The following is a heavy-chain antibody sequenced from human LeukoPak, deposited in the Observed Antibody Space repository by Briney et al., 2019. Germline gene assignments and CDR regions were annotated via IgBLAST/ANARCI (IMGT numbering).Heavy chain of an antibody. V-gene: IGHV3-23*01. D-gene: IGHD6-25*01. CDR2: LSTSGAST. J-gene: IGHJ4*01. Sequence: GGSLRLSCTASGFTFTNYAMNWVRQAPGKGLEWVSTLSTSGASTYYADSVKGRFTISRDNSKSMLYLQMNSLRAEDTAVYYCAKGIYSSGWSYFDYWGHGALVTVSS. CDR3: AKGIYSSGWSYFDY. CDR1: GFTFTNYA.